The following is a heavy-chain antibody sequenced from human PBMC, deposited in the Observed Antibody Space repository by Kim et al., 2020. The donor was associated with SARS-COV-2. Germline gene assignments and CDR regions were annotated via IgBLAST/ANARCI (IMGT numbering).Heavy chain of an antibody. CDR2: ISYDGSNK. CDR3: AKDRDSNYVIDY. J-gene: IGHJ4*02. D-gene: IGHD4-4*01. CDR1: GFTFSSYG. V-gene: IGHV3-30*18. Sequence: GGSLRLSCAASGFTFSSYGMHWVRQAPGRGLEWVAVISYDGSNKYYADSVKGRFTISRDNSKNTLYLQMNSLRAEDTAVYYCAKDRDSNYVIDYWGQGT.